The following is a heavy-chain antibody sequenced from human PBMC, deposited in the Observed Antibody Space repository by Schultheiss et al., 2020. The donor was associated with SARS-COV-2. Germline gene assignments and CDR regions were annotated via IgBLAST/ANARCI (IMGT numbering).Heavy chain of an antibody. CDR2: IIPIFGTA. D-gene: IGHD1-1*01. CDR1: GGTFSSYA. V-gene: IGHV1-69*13. CDR3: ARDRGYGTARYGMDV. J-gene: IGHJ6*02. Sequence: SVKVSCKASGGTFSSYAISWVRQAPGQGLEWMGGIIPIFGTANYAQKFQGRVTITADESTSTAYMELSRLRSDDTAVYYCARDRGYGTARYGMDVWGQGTTVTVSS.